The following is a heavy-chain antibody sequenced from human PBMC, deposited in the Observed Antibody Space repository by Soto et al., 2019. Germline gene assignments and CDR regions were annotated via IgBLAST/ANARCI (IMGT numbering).Heavy chain of an antibody. V-gene: IGHV4-38-2*02. Sequence: NPSETLSLTCAVSGYSISSGYYWGWIRQPPGKGLEWIGSIYHSGSTYYNPSLKSRVTISVDTSKNQFSLKLSSVTAADTAVYYCARDLGSGYSYGYGYYYYGMDVWGQGTTVTAP. J-gene: IGHJ6*02. CDR2: IYHSGST. CDR3: ARDLGSGYSYGYGYYYYGMDV. CDR1: GYSISSGYY. D-gene: IGHD5-18*01.